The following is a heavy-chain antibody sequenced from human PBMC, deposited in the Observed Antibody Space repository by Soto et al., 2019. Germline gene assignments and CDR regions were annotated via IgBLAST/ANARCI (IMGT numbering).Heavy chain of an antibody. CDR2: IKEDGRET. J-gene: IGHJ4*02. Sequence: GGSLRLSCVSSGFLFSKSWMNWVRQAPGKGPEWVANIKEDGRETYYVDSVKGRFIISRDNARTSLYLQMNTLRAEDTAVYYCARGGRADPQYQYFDSWGQGTLVTLSS. V-gene: IGHV3-7*01. CDR1: GFLFSKSW. CDR3: ARGGRADPQYQYFDS.